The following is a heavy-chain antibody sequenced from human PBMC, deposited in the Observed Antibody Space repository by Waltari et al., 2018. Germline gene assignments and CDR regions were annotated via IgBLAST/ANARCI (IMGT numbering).Heavy chain of an antibody. CDR2: INRDGSDI. D-gene: IGHD3-16*02. Sequence: EVQVVEYGGGLVQPGGSLRLSCAASGSTFSSYWMHWVRQAPGKGLVWFSRINRDGSDINYADSVKGRFTISRDSAKNTFYLQMNSLSAEDTAVYYCARDHSFWGQGTLVTVSS. J-gene: IGHJ4*02. CDR1: GSTFSSYW. V-gene: IGHV3-74*01. CDR3: ARDHSF.